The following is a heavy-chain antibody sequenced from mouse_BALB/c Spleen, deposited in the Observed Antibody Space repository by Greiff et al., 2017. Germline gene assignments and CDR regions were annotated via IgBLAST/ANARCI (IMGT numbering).Heavy chain of an antibody. CDR3: ARDDDGRFAY. V-gene: IGHV2-9*02. CDR1: GFSLTSYG. CDR2: IWAGGST. Sequence: VQLQQSGPGLVAPSQSLSITCTVSGFSLTSYGVHWVRQPPGKGLEWLGVIWAGGSTNYNSALISRLSIGKDNSKSQGFLKMNRLQTDDTAMYYCARDDDGRFAYWGQGTRVTVSA. D-gene: IGHD2-3*01. J-gene: IGHJ3*01.